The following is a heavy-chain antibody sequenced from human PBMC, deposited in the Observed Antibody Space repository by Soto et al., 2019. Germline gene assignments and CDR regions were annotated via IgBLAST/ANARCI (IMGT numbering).Heavy chain of an antibody. CDR1: GFTFRNCW. J-gene: IGHJ4*02. Sequence: GSLRLSCAASGFTFRNCWVHWVREAPGKGLVWLSHINADGSSIRYADSVRGRLTISRDNAKNTLFLQMSSLTAEDTAVYFCARDRLNNAYNTFFDYWGQGTLVTVSS. CDR2: INADGSSI. CDR3: ARDRLNNAYNTFFDY. D-gene: IGHD1-1*01. V-gene: IGHV3-74*01.